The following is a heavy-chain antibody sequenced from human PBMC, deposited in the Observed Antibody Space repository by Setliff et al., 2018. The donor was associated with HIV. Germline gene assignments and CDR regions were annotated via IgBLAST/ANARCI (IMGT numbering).Heavy chain of an antibody. CDR1: GYTFTGYY. Sequence: ASVKVSCKTSGYTFTGYYMHWVRQAPGQGLEWMGRINPNSGVTNYAQKFQDRVTMTRDTSSSTAYMDLRSLISDDTAVYYCARGWESRYQLLPGPFDYWGQGTLVTVSS. V-gene: IGHV1-2*06. CDR3: ARGWESRYQLLPGPFDY. D-gene: IGHD2-2*01. J-gene: IGHJ4*02. CDR2: INPNSGVT.